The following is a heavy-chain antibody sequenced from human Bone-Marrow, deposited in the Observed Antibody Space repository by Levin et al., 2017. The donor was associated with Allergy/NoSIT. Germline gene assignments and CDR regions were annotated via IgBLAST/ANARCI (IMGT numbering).Heavy chain of an antibody. Sequence: GGSLRLSCKASGYTFTSYGISWVRQAPGQGLEWMGWISAYNGNTNYAQKLQGRVTMTTDTSTSTAYMELRSLRSDDTAVYYCARSSSGSYDIDAFDIWRQGTMVTVSS. CDR1: GYTFTSYG. V-gene: IGHV1-18*01. CDR3: ARSSSGSYDIDAFDI. J-gene: IGHJ3*02. D-gene: IGHD1-26*01. CDR2: ISAYNGNT.